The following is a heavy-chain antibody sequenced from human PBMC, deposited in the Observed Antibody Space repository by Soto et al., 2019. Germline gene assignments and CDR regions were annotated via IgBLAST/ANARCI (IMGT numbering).Heavy chain of an antibody. CDR3: ARGKEIPDYWNFDL. J-gene: IGHJ2*01. V-gene: IGHV1-2*02. D-gene: IGHD2-2*02. Sequence: QVQLVQSGAEVKEPGASVKVSCKASGYSFTDHYMHWVRQAPGQGLEWMGWINPNSGGTKSAQQFQGRVTMARDTSISTGYMELARLRSDDTAVFYCARGKEIPDYWNFDLWGRGTLVTVSS. CDR1: GYSFTDHY. CDR2: INPNSGGT.